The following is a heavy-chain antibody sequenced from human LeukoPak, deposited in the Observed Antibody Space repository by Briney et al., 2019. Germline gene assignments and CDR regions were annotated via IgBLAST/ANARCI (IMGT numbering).Heavy chain of an antibody. CDR1: GFTFSGSA. D-gene: IGHD3-22*01. J-gene: IGHJ4*02. Sequence: PGGSLRLSCAASGFTFSGSAMHWVRQASGKGLEWVGRIRSKANSYATAYAASVKGRFTISRDDSNNTAYLQMNSLQTEDTAVYYCTRHSNYYDSSGYYYLGYWGQGTLVTVSS. V-gene: IGHV3-73*01. CDR3: TRHSNYYDSSGYYYLGY. CDR2: IRSKANSYAT.